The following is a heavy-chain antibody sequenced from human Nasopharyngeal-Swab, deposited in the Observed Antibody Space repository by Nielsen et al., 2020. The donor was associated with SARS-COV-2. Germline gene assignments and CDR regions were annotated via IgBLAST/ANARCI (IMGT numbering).Heavy chain of an antibody. Sequence: GGSLRLSCAASGFTFDDYAMHWVRQAPGKGLEWVSGISWNSGSIGYADSVKGRFTISRDNSKNTLYLQMSSLRAEDTAVYYCARALPDTYCGGDCYYNWGQGTLVTVSS. D-gene: IGHD2-21*02. CDR3: ARALPDTYCGGDCYYN. V-gene: IGHV3-9*01. CDR1: GFTFDDYA. CDR2: ISWNSGSI. J-gene: IGHJ4*02.